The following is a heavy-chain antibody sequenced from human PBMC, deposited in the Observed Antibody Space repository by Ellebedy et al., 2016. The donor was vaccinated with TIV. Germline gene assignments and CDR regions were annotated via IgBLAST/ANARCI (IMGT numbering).Heavy chain of an antibody. D-gene: IGHD6-19*01. V-gene: IGHV3-74*01. CDR2: IHSDGIST. CDR1: GLIFSSYW. J-gene: IGHJ4*02. Sequence: GESLKISXAASGLIFSSYWMHWVRQAPGKGLEWVSRIHSDGISTVYADSVKGRFTISRDNAKNSLYLQMNSLRAEDTAVYYCARPTGWRDPLDYWGQGTLVTVSS. CDR3: ARPTGWRDPLDY.